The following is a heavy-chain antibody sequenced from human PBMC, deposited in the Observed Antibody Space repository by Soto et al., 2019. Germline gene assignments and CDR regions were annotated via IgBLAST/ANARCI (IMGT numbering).Heavy chain of an antibody. V-gene: IGHV1-69*06. CDR2: IIPILGTT. D-gene: IGHD6-13*01. J-gene: IGHJ5*02. Sequence: SVKVSCKAFGGTFSSYAISWVRNAPRQGLECMGEIIPILGTTNYAQKSQGRDTITANKSTSTAYMELSSLRSEDTAVYYCARAYSRNCFDPWGQGTLVTVSS. CDR3: ARAYSRNCFDP. CDR1: GGTFSSYA.